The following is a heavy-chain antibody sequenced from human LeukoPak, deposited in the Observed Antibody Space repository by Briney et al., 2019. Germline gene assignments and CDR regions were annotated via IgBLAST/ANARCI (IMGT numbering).Heavy chain of an antibody. J-gene: IGHJ5*02. CDR1: GGTFSSYA. Sequence: SLKLSCTASGGTFSSYAISWVRQAPGQGVGWMGRIIPIFGTASSAQKFQGRVTIPTDEPTSTAYMELSSLRSEDTAVYRCARDRGGMAAADDNGLDPWGQRTLVTVSS. D-gene: IGHD6-13*01. V-gene: IGHV1-69*05. CDR2: IIPIFGTA. CDR3: ARDRGGMAAADDNGLDP.